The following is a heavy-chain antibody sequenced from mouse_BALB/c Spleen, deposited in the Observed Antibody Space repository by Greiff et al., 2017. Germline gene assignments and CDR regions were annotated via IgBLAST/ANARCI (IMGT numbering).Heavy chain of an antibody. CDR3: TRSLWDGRAY. V-gene: IGHV1-15*01. CDR1: GYTFTDYE. CDR2: IDPETGGT. D-gene: IGHD4-1*01. J-gene: IGHJ3*01. Sequence: QVQLQQSGAELVRPGASVSLSCKASGYTFTDYEMHWVKQTPVHGLEWIGAIDPETGGTAYNQKFKGKATLTADKSSSTAYMELRSLTSEDSAVYYCTRSLWDGRAYWGQGTLVTVSA.